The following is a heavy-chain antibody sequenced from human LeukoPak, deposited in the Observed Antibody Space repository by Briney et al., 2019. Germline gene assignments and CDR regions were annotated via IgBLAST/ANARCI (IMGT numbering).Heavy chain of an antibody. D-gene: IGHD2-21*02. V-gene: IGHV3-64*01. CDR1: GFTFSSYA. Sequence: GGSLRLSCAASGFTFSSYAMHWVRQAPGKGLEYVSAISSNGGSTYYANSVKDRFTISRDNSKNTLYLQMGSLRAEDMAVYYCARGPNIVVVTAMDYWGQGTLVTVSS. CDR2: ISSNGGST. CDR3: ARGPNIVVVTAMDY. J-gene: IGHJ4*02.